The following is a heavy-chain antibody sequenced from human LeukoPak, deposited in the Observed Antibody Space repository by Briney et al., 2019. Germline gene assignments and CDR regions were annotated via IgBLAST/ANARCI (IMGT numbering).Heavy chain of an antibody. V-gene: IGHV3-23*01. J-gene: IGHJ4*02. CDR1: GFTFSSHA. D-gene: IGHD2-21*01. CDR2: IYESGQTT. CDR3: AKDYRIGYSDHFDY. Sequence: GGSLRLSCVGSGFTFSSHAMSWVRQAPEKGLEWVSGIYESGQTTHYAGSVKGRFSISRDNSKNTLYLQMDSLRGEDTAIYYCAKDYRIGYSDHFDYWGQGALVTVSS.